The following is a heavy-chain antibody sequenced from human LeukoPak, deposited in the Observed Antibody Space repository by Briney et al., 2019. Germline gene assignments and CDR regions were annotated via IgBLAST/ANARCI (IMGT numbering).Heavy chain of an antibody. Sequence: SETLSLTCTVSGGSISSSSYYWGWIRPPPGQGLEWIGNIYYSGSTNSPPSLKSRFTISVDTSKNQFSVKLSSVTAADTAVYYCARLAYSYGYPRHPFDYWGQGTLVTVSS. V-gene: IGHV4-39*01. CDR1: GGSISSSSYY. D-gene: IGHD5-18*01. CDR3: ARLAYSYGYPRHPFDY. J-gene: IGHJ4*02. CDR2: IYYSGST.